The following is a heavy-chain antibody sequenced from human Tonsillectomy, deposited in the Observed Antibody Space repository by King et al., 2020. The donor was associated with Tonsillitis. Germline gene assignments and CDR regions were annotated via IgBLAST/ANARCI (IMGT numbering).Heavy chain of an antibody. V-gene: IGHV3-30*03. CDR2: ISHDGSNK. CDR3: AAGYCSADNCLMEPDLHAFDI. Sequence: VQLVESGGGVVQPGRSLRLSCAASGFTFSNYGMHWVRQAPGKGLEWVAVISHDGSNKYYVDSVKDRFTISRDNSKNTLYLQLNSLRAEDTAVYYCAAGYCSADNCLMEPDLHAFDIWGQGTMVTVSS. J-gene: IGHJ3*02. D-gene: IGHD2-15*01. CDR1: GFTFSNYG.